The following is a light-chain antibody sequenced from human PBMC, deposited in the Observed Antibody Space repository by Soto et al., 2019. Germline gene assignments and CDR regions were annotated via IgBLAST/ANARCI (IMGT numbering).Light chain of an antibody. Sequence: EIVMRQSPATLSVSPGERASLSCRASQSVGSNLAWYQQKPGHAPRLLIYGASIRATGIPARFSGSGSWTEFTLTISSLQSEDFAVYYCQQYNTWPPITFGQGTRLEIK. CDR3: QQYNTWPPIT. J-gene: IGKJ5*01. CDR2: GAS. V-gene: IGKV3-15*01. CDR1: QSVGSN.